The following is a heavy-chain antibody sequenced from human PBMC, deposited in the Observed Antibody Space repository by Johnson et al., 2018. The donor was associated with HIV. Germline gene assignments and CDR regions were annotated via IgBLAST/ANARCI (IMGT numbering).Heavy chain of an antibody. V-gene: IGHV3-7*01. J-gene: IGHJ3*02. CDR1: GFSSGTYW. Sequence: EVQLVESGGGLVQPGGSLRLSCAATGFSSGTYWMAWVRQAPGKGLEWVASIMGQGSEKYYVDSVKGRFTISRDIPRNSVYLQMNGLRVDDTAVYYCAKTWDDYDDAFDIWGQGTMVTVSS. CDR3: AKTWDDYDDAFDI. CDR2: IMGQGSEK. D-gene: IGHD4/OR15-4a*01.